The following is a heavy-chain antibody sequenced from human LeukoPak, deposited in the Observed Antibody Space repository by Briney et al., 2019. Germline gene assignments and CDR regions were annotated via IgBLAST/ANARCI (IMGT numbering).Heavy chain of an antibody. V-gene: IGHV4-4*07. CDR1: GGSISSYY. CDR3: ARINSGSFDY. J-gene: IGHJ4*02. CDR2: IYSSGSS. Sequence: SSETLSLTCTVSGGSISSYYWSWIRQPAGKGLEWIGRIYSSGSSNYNPSLKGRVTMSVDTSKNQFSLKLTSVTAADTAVYYCARINSGSFDYWGQGTLVTVSS. D-gene: IGHD1-26*01.